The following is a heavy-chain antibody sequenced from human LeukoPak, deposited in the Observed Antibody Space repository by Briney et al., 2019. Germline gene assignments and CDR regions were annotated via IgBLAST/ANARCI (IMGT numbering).Heavy chain of an antibody. D-gene: IGHD4-17*01. CDR2: INHSGST. CDR3: ARRQYGDYNSDY. Sequence: PSETLSLTCAVYGGSFSGYYWSWIRQPPGKGLEWIGEINHSGSTNYNPSLKSRVTISVDTSKNQFSLKLTSVTAADTAVYYCARRQYGDYNSDYWGQGTLVTVSS. J-gene: IGHJ4*02. V-gene: IGHV4-34*01. CDR1: GGSFSGYY.